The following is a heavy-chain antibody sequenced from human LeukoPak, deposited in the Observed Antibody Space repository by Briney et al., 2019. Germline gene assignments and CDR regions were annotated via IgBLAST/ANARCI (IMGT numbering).Heavy chain of an antibody. V-gene: IGHV1-69*13. CDR3: AYSSSSVSVEEDY. Sequence: PVKVSCKASGGTFSSYAISWVRQAPGQGLEWMGGIIPIFGTANYAQKFQGRVTITADESTSTAYMELSSLRSEDTAVYYCAYSSSSVSVEEDYWGQGTLVTVSS. CDR1: GGTFSSYA. CDR2: IIPIFGTA. J-gene: IGHJ4*02. D-gene: IGHD6-6*01.